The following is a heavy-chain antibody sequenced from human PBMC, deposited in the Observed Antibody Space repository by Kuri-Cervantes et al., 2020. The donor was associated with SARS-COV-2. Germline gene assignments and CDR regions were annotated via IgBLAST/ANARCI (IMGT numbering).Heavy chain of an antibody. CDR1: GFTFSSYG. J-gene: IGHJ4*02. D-gene: IGHD3-3*01. V-gene: IGHV3-30*02. CDR3: AKVETASLDY. CDR2: IRYDGSNK. Sequence: GVSLKISCAASGFTFSSYGMHWVRQAPGKGLEWVAFIRYDGSNKYYADSVKGRFTISRDNSKNSLYLEMNSLRPEDTAVYYCAKVETASLDYWGQGTLVTVSS.